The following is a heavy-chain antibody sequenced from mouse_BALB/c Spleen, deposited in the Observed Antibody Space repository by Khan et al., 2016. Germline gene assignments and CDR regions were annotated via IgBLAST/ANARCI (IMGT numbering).Heavy chain of an antibody. J-gene: IGHJ2*01. Sequence: VQLKQSGAELVRSGASVRLSCTASGFNIKDYYIHWVKQRPEQGLEWIGWIDPENGATEYAPKFQGKATMTADTSSNTAYLQLSRLTSEDTAVYYCNAIYYVNYIYLDYWGQGTTLTVSS. D-gene: IGHD2-1*01. V-gene: IGHV14-4*02. CDR2: IDPENGAT. CDR1: GFNIKDYY. CDR3: NAIYYVNYIYLDY.